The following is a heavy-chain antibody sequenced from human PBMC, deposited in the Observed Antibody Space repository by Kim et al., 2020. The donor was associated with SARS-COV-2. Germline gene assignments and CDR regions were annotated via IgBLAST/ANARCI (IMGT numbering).Heavy chain of an antibody. V-gene: IGHV3-23*01. J-gene: IGHJ5*02. Sequence: DTVKGRFTSSRDNSKNTLYLQMNSLRAEDTAVYYCAKDHVTIFGVGSYDPWGQGTLVTVSS. D-gene: IGHD3-3*01. CDR3: AKDHVTIFGVGSYDP.